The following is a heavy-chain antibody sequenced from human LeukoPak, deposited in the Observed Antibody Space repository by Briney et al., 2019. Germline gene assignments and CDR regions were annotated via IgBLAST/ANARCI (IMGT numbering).Heavy chain of an antibody. CDR2: IYYSGST. D-gene: IGHD3-10*01. J-gene: IGHJ4*02. Sequence: SETLSLTCTVSGGSISSGGYYWSWIRQHPGKGLEWIGYIYYSGSTYYNPSLKSRVTISVDTSKNQFSLKLSSVTAADTAVYYCARGLEYYYGSGSYREGYFDYWGQGTLVTVSS. V-gene: IGHV4-31*03. CDR3: ARGLEYYYGSGSYREGYFDY. CDR1: GGSISSGGYY.